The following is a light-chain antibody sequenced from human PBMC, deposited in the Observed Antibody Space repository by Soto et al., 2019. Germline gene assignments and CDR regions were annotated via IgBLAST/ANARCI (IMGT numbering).Light chain of an antibody. Sequence: QPVLTQSPSASASLGASVELTCTLSSGHSSYAIAWHQQQPEKGPRYWMKLNSDGSHSKGDGIPDRFSGSSSGAERYLTISSLQSEDEADYYCQTWGTGIVVFGGGTKLTVL. CDR1: SGHSSYA. CDR2: LNSDGSH. CDR3: QTWGTGIVV. V-gene: IGLV4-69*01. J-gene: IGLJ2*01.